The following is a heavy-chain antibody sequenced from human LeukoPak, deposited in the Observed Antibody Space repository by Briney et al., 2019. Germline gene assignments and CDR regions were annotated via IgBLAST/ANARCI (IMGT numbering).Heavy chain of an antibody. CDR1: GGTFSSYA. D-gene: IGHD2-15*01. Sequence: GASVKVSCKASGGTFSSYAISWGRQAPGQGLEWMGGIIPIFGTANYAQKFQGRVTITADKSTSTAYMELSSLRSEDTAVYYCAKVYGYSSHSWGQGTLVTVSS. CDR2: IIPIFGTA. V-gene: IGHV1-69*06. J-gene: IGHJ4*02. CDR3: AKVYGYSSHS.